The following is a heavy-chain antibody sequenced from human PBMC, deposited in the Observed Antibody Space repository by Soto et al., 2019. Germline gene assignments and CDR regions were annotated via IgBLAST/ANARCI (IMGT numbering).Heavy chain of an antibody. CDR1: GFSLSTSGVG. Sequence: SGPTLVNPTQTLTLTCTLSGFSLSTSGVGVGWIRQPPGKALEWLALIYWNDDKRYSPSLKSRLTITKDTSKNQVVLTMTNMDPVDTATYYCAHSQYYYDSSGYLRYYFDYWGQGTLVTVSS. CDR3: AHSQYYYDSSGYLRYYFDY. V-gene: IGHV2-5*01. D-gene: IGHD3-22*01. J-gene: IGHJ4*02. CDR2: IYWNDDK.